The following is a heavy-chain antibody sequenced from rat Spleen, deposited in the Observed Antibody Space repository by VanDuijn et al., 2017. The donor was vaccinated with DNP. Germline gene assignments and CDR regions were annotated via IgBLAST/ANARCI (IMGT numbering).Heavy chain of an antibody. D-gene: IGHD4-3*01. CDR1: GFAFSDYY. CDR2: ISHNGGYT. J-gene: IGHJ3*01. CDR3: TTDNSGLNWFAF. Sequence: EVQLVESGGGLVRPGRSLKLSCAASGFAFSDYYMAWVRQAPAKGLEWVASISHNGGYTYYRDSVKGRFTISRDYAKTSLYRQMDSLRSEDTATYYCTTDNSGLNWFAFWGQGTLVTVSS. V-gene: IGHV5-20*01.